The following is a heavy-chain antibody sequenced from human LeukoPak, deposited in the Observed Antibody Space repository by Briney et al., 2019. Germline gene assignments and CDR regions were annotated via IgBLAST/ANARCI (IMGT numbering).Heavy chain of an antibody. CDR1: GYSISSGYY. CDR2: IYHSGST. V-gene: IGHV4-38-2*02. D-gene: IGHD6-19*01. Sequence: SETLSLTCTVSGYSISSGYYWGWIRQPPGKGLEWIGRIYHSGSTYYNPSLKSRVTISVDTSKNQFSLKLSSVTAADTAVYYCARIVAGTAFDYWGQGTLVTVSS. J-gene: IGHJ4*02. CDR3: ARIVAGTAFDY.